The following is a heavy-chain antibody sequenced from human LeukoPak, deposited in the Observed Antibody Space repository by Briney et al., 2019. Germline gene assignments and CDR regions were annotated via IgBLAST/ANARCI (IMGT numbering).Heavy chain of an antibody. V-gene: IGHV3-23*01. J-gene: IGHJ4*02. CDR1: GFTFSSYA. Sequence: GGSLRLSCAASGFTFSSYAMSWVRQAPGKGLEWVAAISGSGGSTYYADSVKGRFTISRDNSKNTLYLQMNSLRAEDTAVYYCAKEDYYDSSGYYQKKDYWGQGTLVTVSS. CDR2: ISGSGGST. D-gene: IGHD3-22*01. CDR3: AKEDYYDSSGYYQKKDY.